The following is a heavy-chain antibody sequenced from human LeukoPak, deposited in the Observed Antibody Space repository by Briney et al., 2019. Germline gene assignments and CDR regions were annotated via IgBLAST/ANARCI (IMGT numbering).Heavy chain of an antibody. CDR2: ISAYNGNT. V-gene: IGHV1-18*01. J-gene: IGHJ5*02. CDR1: GYTYTNYD. CDR3: ARMGRWQAYFDP. Sequence: ASVKVSCWASGYTYTNYDISWVRQAPGQGLEWMRWISAYNGNTNYAQKLQGRVTMTTDTSTSTAYMELRSLRSDDTAVYYCARMGRWQAYFDPWGQGTLVTVSS. D-gene: IGHD4-23*01.